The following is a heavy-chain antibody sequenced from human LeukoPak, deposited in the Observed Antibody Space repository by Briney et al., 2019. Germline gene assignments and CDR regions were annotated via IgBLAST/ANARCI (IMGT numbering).Heavy chain of an antibody. D-gene: IGHD1-26*01. CDR2: IKQDGSEK. CDR1: GFTFSSYW. Sequence: GGSLRLSCAASGFTFSSYWMSWVRQAPGKGLEWVANIKQDGSEKYYVDSVKGRFTISRDNAKNSLNLQMNSLRAEDTAVYYCARGEVGATRGDPFDYWGQGTLVTVSS. J-gene: IGHJ4*02. V-gene: IGHV3-7*03. CDR3: ARGEVGATRGDPFDY.